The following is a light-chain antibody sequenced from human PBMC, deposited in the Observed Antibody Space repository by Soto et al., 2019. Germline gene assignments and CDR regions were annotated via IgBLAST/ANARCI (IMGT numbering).Light chain of an antibody. CDR1: SSNIGSNT. J-gene: IGLJ1*01. CDR2: SNN. Sequence: QPVLTQPPSGSGAPGQRVTIFCSGSSSNIGSNTVNWYQQLPGTAPKLLIYSNNQRPSGVPDRFSGSKSGTSASLAISGLQSEDEADYYCAAWDDSLNGYVFGTGTKVTVL. V-gene: IGLV1-44*01. CDR3: AAWDDSLNGYV.